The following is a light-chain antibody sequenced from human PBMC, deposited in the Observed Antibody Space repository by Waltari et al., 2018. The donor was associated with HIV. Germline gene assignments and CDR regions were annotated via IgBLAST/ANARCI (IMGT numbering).Light chain of an antibody. CDR2: QDN. V-gene: IGLV3-1*01. CDR1: NLGTMY. CDR3: QAWDSGTGVV. J-gene: IGLJ2*01. Sequence: SYELTQPPSVSVSPGQTASVTCSGANLGTMYSWWYLQKPGQSPVLVIYQDNKRPSGIPERFSGSNSGNTATLTISGTQAMDEADYYCQAWDSGTGVVFGGGTKLTVL.